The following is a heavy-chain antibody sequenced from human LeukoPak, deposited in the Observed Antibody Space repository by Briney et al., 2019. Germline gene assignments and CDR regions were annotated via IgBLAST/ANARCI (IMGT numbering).Heavy chain of an antibody. CDR1: GFTFSSYA. Sequence: GRSLRLSCAASGFTFSSYAMHWVRQAPGKGLEWVALISYDGSTRDYVDSEKGRFTTSRDNSINTLYLQMDSLRPEDTAVYYCARAPHSSGWYYFDYWGQGTLVTVSS. J-gene: IGHJ4*02. CDR3: ARAPHSSGWYYFDY. CDR2: ISYDGSTR. D-gene: IGHD6-19*01. V-gene: IGHV3-30*04.